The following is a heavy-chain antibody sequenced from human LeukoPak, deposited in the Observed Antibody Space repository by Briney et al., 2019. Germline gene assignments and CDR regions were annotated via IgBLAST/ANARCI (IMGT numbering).Heavy chain of an antibody. CDR3: ARDRVTIFGVVTPDAFDT. CDR2: INAGNGNT. J-gene: IGHJ3*02. CDR1: GYTFTSYA. D-gene: IGHD3-3*01. Sequence: GASVKVSCKASGYTFTSYAMHWVRQAPGQRLEWMGWINAGNGNTKYSQKFQGRVTITRDTSASTAYMELSSLRSEDTAVYYCARDRVTIFGVVTPDAFDTWGQGTMVTVSS. V-gene: IGHV1-3*01.